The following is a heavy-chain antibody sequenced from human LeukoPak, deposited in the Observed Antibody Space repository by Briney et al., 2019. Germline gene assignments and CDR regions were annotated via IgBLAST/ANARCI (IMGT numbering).Heavy chain of an antibody. CDR2: ISAGGGTT. V-gene: IGHV3-23*01. D-gene: IGHD3-10*01. J-gene: IGHJ4*02. CDR3: AKGIYYVSGSYPYYFDY. Sequence: PGGSLRLSCVASAFTVSSYAMTWVRQAPGKGLEWVSAISAGGGTTYYADSVKGRFTISRDNSKNTLSLQMNSLRAEDTAVYYCAKGIYYVSGSYPYYFDYWGQGTLVTVSS. CDR1: AFTVSSYA.